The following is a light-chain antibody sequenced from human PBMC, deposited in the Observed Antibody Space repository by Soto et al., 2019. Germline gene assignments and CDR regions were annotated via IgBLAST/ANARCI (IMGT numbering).Light chain of an antibody. V-gene: IGLV2-14*01. Sequence: QSVLTQPASVSGSPGQSIAISCTGTSSDVGGYNYVSWYQQHPGKAPKLMIYDVSNRPSGVSNRFSGSKSGNTASLTISGLQVEYEADSSCSAYTSRATYVCVPGTKVPV. CDR2: DVS. J-gene: IGLJ1*01. CDR3: SAYTSRATYV. CDR1: SSDVGGYNY.